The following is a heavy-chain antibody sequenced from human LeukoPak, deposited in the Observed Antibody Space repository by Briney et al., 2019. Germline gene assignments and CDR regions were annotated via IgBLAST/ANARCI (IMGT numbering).Heavy chain of an antibody. Sequence: SETLSLTCTVSGRSISSYYWSWLRQPAGKGLEWIGRIYISGSTNYNPSLKSRVTMSVDTSKNQFSLKLSSVTAADTAVYYCARDSTLLGYYYMDVWGKGTTVTVSS. J-gene: IGHJ6*03. V-gene: IGHV4-4*07. CDR3: ARDSTLLGYYYMDV. CDR1: GRSISSYY. D-gene: IGHD2-8*02. CDR2: IYISGST.